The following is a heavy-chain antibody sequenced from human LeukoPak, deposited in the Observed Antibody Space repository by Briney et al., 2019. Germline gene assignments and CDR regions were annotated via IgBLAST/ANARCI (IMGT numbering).Heavy chain of an antibody. V-gene: IGHV3-23*01. Sequence: GGSLRLSCAASGFTFSSYAMSWVRQAPGKGLEWVSAISGSGGSTYYADSVKGRFTISRDNSKNTLYLQMNSLRAEGTAVYYCAKDRSGSPMVGPWGQGTLVTVSS. J-gene: IGHJ5*02. D-gene: IGHD3-10*01. CDR3: AKDRSGSPMVGP. CDR1: GFTFSSYA. CDR2: ISGSGGST.